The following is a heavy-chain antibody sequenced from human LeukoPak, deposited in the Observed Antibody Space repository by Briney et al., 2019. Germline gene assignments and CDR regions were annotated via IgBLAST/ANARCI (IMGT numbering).Heavy chain of an antibody. D-gene: IGHD3-22*01. J-gene: IGHJ4*02. CDR3: AKAGSSSGYYSRFDY. Sequence: PGRSLRLSCAASGFTFSSHGMHWVRQAPGKGLEWVAVISDEGSNKYYTDSVKGRFTISRDNSKNTLYLQINSLRTEDTAVYYCAKAGSSSGYYSRFDYWGQGTLVTVSS. CDR1: GFTFSSHG. V-gene: IGHV3-30*18. CDR2: ISDEGSNK.